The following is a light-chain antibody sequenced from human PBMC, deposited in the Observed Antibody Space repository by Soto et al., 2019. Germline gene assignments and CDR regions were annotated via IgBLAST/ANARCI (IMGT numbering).Light chain of an antibody. V-gene: IGKV3-11*01. CDR3: QQRSNWWT. CDR2: DAS. J-gene: IGKJ1*01. Sequence: EVVLTQSPATLSLVQGDRATLSCRASQSVSNYLAWYQQKPGQAPRLLIYDASNRATGIPARFSGSGSGTDFTLTISSLEPEDFAVYYCQQRSNWWTFGQGTKVEIK. CDR1: QSVSNY.